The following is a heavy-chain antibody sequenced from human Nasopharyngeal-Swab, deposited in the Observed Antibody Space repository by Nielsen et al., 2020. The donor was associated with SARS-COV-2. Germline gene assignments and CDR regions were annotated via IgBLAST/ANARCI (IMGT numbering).Heavy chain of an antibody. CDR2: ISSSSSTI. D-gene: IGHD6-19*01. V-gene: IGHV3-48*01. CDR3: ARDTKGSSGWPYYYHYYMDV. Sequence: WIRQPPGKGLESVSYISSSSSTIYYADSVKGRFTISRDNAKNSLYLQMNSLRAEDTAVYYCARDTKGSSGWPYYYHYYMDVWGKGTTVTVSS. J-gene: IGHJ6*03.